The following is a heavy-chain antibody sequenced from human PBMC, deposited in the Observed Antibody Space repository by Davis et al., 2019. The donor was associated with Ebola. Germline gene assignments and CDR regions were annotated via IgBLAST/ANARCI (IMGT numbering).Heavy chain of an antibody. J-gene: IGHJ4*02. D-gene: IGHD4-17*01. V-gene: IGHV4-34*01. CDR2: INHSGST. CDR1: GGSFSGYY. Sequence: PSETLSLTCAVSGGSFSGYYWSWIRQPPGKGLEWIGEINHSGSTNYNPSLKSRVTISVDTSKNQFSLKLSSVTAADTAVYYCASTVTKQDFDYWGQGTLVTVSS. CDR3: ASTVTKQDFDY.